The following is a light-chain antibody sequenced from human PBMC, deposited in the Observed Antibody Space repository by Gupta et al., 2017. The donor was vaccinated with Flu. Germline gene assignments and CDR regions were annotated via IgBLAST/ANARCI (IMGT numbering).Light chain of an antibody. CDR2: GAT. Sequence: EIVMTQSPGTLSVSPGERVTLSCGASQSVSSSLAWYQQKPGQAPRLLIYGATTRATAFPARFSGSGSGTEFTLTISSLQSEDFAVYYCQQDDNWPRTFGQGTKLEIK. CDR1: QSVSSS. V-gene: IGKV3-15*01. J-gene: IGKJ2*01. CDR3: QQDDNWPRT.